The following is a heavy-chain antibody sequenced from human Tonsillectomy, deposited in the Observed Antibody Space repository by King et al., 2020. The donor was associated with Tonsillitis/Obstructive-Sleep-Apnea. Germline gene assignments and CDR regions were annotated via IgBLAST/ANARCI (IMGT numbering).Heavy chain of an antibody. D-gene: IGHD4-23*01. Sequence: VQLVQSGGGLVKPGGSLRLSCAASGFTFSSYTMNWVRQAPGKGLEWVSSISSSSTYIYNADSVKGRFTISRDNAKSSLYLQMNSLRAEDTAVYYCARDRDYGGHHNRYFDLWGRGTLVTVSS. CDR1: GFTFSSYT. J-gene: IGHJ2*01. CDR2: ISSSSTYI. CDR3: ARDRDYGGHHNRYFDL. V-gene: IGHV3-21*01.